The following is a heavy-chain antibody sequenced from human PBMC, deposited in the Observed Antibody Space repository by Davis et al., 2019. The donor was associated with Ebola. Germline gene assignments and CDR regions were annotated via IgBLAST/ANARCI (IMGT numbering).Heavy chain of an antibody. Sequence: GGSLRLSCAASGFTFSSYWMSWVRQAPGKGLEWVANIKQDGSEKYYVDSVKGRFTISRDNAKNSLYLQMNSLRAEDTALYYCAKDMSSWGNYDFWSGYYGGGMDVWGQGTTVTVSS. CDR1: GFTFSSYW. V-gene: IGHV3-7*03. CDR2: IKQDGSEK. D-gene: IGHD3-3*01. CDR3: AKDMSSWGNYDFWSGYYGGGMDV. J-gene: IGHJ6*02.